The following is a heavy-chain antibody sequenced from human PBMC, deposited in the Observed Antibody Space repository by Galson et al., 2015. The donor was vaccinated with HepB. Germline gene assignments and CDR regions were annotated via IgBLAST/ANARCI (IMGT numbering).Heavy chain of an antibody. J-gene: IGHJ4*02. CDR2: INADNGYT. CDR1: GYTFSTYS. D-gene: IGHD1-1*01. Sequence: SVKVSCKASGYTFSTYSITWVRQAPGQGLEWMGWINADNGYTDYAQKVQGRVTMTTDTSTSTAYMELRSLRSDDTAVYFCARTNWNFFDFWGQGTLVTVSS. CDR3: ARTNWNFFDF. V-gene: IGHV1-18*01.